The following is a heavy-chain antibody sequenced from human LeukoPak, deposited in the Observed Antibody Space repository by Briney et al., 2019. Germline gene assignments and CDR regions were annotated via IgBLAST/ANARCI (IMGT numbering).Heavy chain of an antibody. Sequence: RGSLGLSCAASGFTFSSYAMSWVRQAPGKGLEWVSAIGIAGDTYYPVSVKGRFTISRENAKNSLYLQMNSLRPGDTAVYYCAREGPTVGSKWDNWYFDLWGRGTLVTVSS. V-gene: IGHV3-13*01. CDR1: GFTFSSYA. CDR3: AREGPTVGSKWDNWYFDL. CDR2: IGIAGDT. D-gene: IGHD1-26*01. J-gene: IGHJ2*01.